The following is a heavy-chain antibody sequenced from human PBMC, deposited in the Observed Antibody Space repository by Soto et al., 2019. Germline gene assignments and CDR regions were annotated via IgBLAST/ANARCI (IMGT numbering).Heavy chain of an antibody. CDR1: GDTFNDYY. CDR3: ARESGGATATLDYYYYMDV. Sequence: QVQLVQSGAEVKKPGASVTVSCRSSGDTFNDYYIHWVRQAPGQGLEWMGWINPNGGVTKYAQKFQGWVTMTRDTSIRTVYMQRSRLRSDDTAVYYCARESGGATATLDYYYYMDVWGTGTTVTVSS. D-gene: IGHD5-12*01. J-gene: IGHJ6*03. V-gene: IGHV1-2*04. CDR2: INPNGGVT.